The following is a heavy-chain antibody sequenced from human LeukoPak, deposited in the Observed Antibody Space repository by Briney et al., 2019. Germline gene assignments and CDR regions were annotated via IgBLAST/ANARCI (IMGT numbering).Heavy chain of an antibody. Sequence: GASVKVSCKASGYPFSTYCIIWVRQAPGHGLEWMGWISAYNGDTKYVQKVQGRVTMTTDTSTSTAYMELRSLRSDDTAVYYCARDGGYDLYYFDYWGQGTLVTVSS. CDR2: ISAYNGDT. D-gene: IGHD5-12*01. V-gene: IGHV1-18*01. CDR1: GYPFSTYC. CDR3: ARDGGYDLYYFDY. J-gene: IGHJ4*02.